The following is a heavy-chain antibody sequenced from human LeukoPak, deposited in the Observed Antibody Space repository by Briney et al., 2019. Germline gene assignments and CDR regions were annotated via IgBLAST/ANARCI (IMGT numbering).Heavy chain of an antibody. Sequence: PGGSLRLSCAASGFTFSSYVMSWVRQTPGKGLEWVSAISGSGGSTYYADSVKGRFTISRDSSKNTLYLQMNSLRAEDTAVYYCARDLDSSGLSIGYWGQGTLVTVSS. V-gene: IGHV3-23*01. CDR3: ARDLDSSGLSIGY. J-gene: IGHJ4*02. D-gene: IGHD6-19*01. CDR2: ISGSGGST. CDR1: GFTFSSYV.